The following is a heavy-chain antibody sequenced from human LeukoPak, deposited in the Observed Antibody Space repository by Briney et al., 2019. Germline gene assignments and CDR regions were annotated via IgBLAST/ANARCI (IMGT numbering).Heavy chain of an antibody. D-gene: IGHD5-18*01. CDR3: AYSGYSCGFDY. J-gene: IGHJ4*02. V-gene: IGHV1-46*01. CDR1: GYTFTSYY. Sequence: ASVKVSCKASGYTFTSYYMHWVRQAPGQGLEWMGIINPSGGSTCYAQKFQGRVTMTRDTSTSTVYMELSSLRSEDTAVYYCAYSGYSCGFDYWGQGTLVTVSS. CDR2: INPSGGST.